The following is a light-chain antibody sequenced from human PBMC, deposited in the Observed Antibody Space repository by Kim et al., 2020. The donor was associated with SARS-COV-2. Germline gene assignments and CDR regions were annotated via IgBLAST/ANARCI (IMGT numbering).Light chain of an antibody. CDR3: QQYDNSPHWT. CDR2: GAS. V-gene: IGKV3-20*01. CDR1: QGVSSSY. J-gene: IGKJ1*01. Sequence: PRARPAPSYRASQGVSSSYLSWYQQKPGQAPRLLIYGASSRATGIPARFSGSGSVTDFTLTISRLKPEDFAVYYCQQYDNSPHWTFGQGTKVDIK.